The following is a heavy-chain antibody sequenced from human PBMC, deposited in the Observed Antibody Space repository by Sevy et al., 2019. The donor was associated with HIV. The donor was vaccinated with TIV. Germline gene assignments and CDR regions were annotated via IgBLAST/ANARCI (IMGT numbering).Heavy chain of an antibody. D-gene: IGHD3-22*01. CDR1: GYIFTELS. CDR3: ATDSVLLKGRYYDSSGYYLHY. CDR2: FDPEDGET. Sequence: ASVKVSCKVSGYIFTELSMHWVRQAPGKGLEWMGGFDPEDGETIYAQTFQGRVTMTEDTSTDTAYMDLRSLRSEDTAVYYCATDSVLLKGRYYDSSGYYLHYWGQGTLVTVSS. J-gene: IGHJ4*02. V-gene: IGHV1-24*01.